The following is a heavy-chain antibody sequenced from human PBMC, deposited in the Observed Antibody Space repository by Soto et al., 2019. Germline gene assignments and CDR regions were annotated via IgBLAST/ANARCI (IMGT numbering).Heavy chain of an antibody. D-gene: IGHD3-16*02. V-gene: IGHV3-23*01. Sequence: GGSLRLSCAASGFTFSSYAMSWVRQAPGKGLEWVSAISGSGGSTYYADSVKGRFTISRDNSKNTLYLQMNSLRAEDTAVYYCAKDRDYIWGSYRQGADYFDYWGQGTLVTVSS. CDR1: GFTFSSYA. J-gene: IGHJ4*02. CDR3: AKDRDYIWGSYRQGADYFDY. CDR2: ISGSGGST.